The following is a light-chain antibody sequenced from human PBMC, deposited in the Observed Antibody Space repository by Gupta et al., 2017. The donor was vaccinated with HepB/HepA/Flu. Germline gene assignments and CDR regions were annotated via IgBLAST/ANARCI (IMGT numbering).Light chain of an antibody. CDR1: DSNIGSYT. CDR2: SNS. J-gene: IGLJ1*01. V-gene: IGLV1-44*01. Sequence: QSVLTQPPSASGAPGQRVTTSCSGSDSNIGSYTVNWFQQFPGTAPKPLIYSNSQRPSGVPARFFGSKSGTSASLAISGLQSEDEADYYCAAWDDSLKGYVFGTGTKVTV. CDR3: AAWDDSLKGYV.